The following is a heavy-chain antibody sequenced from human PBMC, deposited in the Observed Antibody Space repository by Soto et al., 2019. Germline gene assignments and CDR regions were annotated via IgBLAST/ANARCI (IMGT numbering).Heavy chain of an antibody. CDR1: GGSISDYY. CDR2: LYYSGST. Sequence: SETLSLTCTVSGGSISDYYWSWIRQPPGKGLEWIGYLYYSGSTNYNPSLKSRVTISVDTSKKQFSRKLSSVTAADTAVYYCVWGYCMDVWGQGTTVTVSS. J-gene: IGHJ6*02. V-gene: IGHV4-59*01. CDR3: VWGYCMDV. D-gene: IGHD3-10*01.